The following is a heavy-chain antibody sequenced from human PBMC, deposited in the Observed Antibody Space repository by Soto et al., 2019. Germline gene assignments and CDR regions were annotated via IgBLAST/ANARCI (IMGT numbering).Heavy chain of an antibody. CDR2: ISAYNGNT. V-gene: IGHV1-18*01. CDR3: ARPMGGDYYYYGMDV. D-gene: IGHD2-8*01. CDR1: GYTFTSYG. Sequence: QVQLVQSGAEVKKPGASVKVSCKASGYTFTSYGISWVRQAPGQGLEWMGWISAYNGNTNYAQKLQGRVTMTTDTSTSTADMELRSMRSDDTAVYYCARPMGGDYYYYGMDVWGQGTTVTVSS. J-gene: IGHJ6*02.